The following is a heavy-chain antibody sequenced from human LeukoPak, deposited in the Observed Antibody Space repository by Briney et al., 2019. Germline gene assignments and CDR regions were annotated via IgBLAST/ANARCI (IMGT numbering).Heavy chain of an antibody. D-gene: IGHD1-26*01. J-gene: IGHJ4*02. CDR1: GGPFSGYY. CDR3: ARVPRGYYFDY. V-gene: IGHV4-34*01. CDR2: INHSGST. Sequence: SETLSLTCAVYGGPFSGYYWSWIRQPPGKGLEWIGEINHSGSTNYNPSLKSRVTISVDTSKNQFSLKLSAVTAAATAVYYCARVPRGYYFDYWGQGTLVTVSS.